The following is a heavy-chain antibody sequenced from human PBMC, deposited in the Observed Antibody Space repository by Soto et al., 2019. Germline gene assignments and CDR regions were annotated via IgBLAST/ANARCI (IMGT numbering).Heavy chain of an antibody. CDR1: GFTFSSYG. V-gene: IGHV3-30*18. D-gene: IGHD3-22*01. CDR3: AKDLFLQTENYDSSGYSLA. CDR2: ISYDGSNK. J-gene: IGHJ5*02. Sequence: RLSCAASGFTFSSYGMHWVRQAPGKGLEWVAVISYDGSNKYYADSVKGRFTISRDNSKNTLYLQMNSLRAEDMAVYYCAKDLFLQTENYDSSGYSLAWGQGTLVTVSS.